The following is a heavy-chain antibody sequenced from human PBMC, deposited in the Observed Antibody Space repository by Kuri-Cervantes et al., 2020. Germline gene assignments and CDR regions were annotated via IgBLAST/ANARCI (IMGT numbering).Heavy chain of an antibody. J-gene: IGHJ6*02. V-gene: IGHV4-38-2*02. Sequence: SQTLSLTCAVSGYSISSGYYWGWIRQPPGKGLEWIGSIYHSGSTYYNPSLKSRVTISVDTSKNQFSLKLSSVTAADTAVYYCAREMGQWLVHYYYYGMDVWGQGTTVTVSS. CDR2: IYHSGST. CDR1: GYSISSGYY. CDR3: AREMGQWLVHYYYYGMDV. D-gene: IGHD6-19*01.